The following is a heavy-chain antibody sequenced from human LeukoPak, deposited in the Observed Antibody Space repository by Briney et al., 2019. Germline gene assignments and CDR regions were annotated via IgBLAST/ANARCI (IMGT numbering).Heavy chain of an antibody. CDR2: IYHSGST. CDR3: ARTDDYSPDYYYYMGV. D-gene: IGHD4-11*01. J-gene: IGHJ6*03. V-gene: IGHV4-38-2*01. CDR1: GYSISSGYY. Sequence: PSETLSLTCAVSGYSISSGYYWGWIRQPPGKGLEWIGSIYHSGSTYYNPSLKSRVTISVDTSKNQFSLKLSSVTAADTAVYYCARTDDYSPDYYYYMGVWGKGTTVTVSS.